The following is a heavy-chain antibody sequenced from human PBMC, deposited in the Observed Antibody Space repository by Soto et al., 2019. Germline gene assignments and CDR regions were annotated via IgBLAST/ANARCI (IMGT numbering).Heavy chain of an antibody. V-gene: IGHV1-46*04. J-gene: IGHJ4*02. CDR1: GYTFTSYY. D-gene: IGHD1-26*01. CDR3: ASNSGSYYWLDY. Sequence: QVQLVQSGAEVKKPGASVKVSCKASGYTFTSYYMHWVRQAPGQGLEWMGIINPSGGSTSYAQKLQGRVTMTRDTSTSTVYMELSSLRSEDTAVYYCASNSGSYYWLDYWGQGTLVTVSS. CDR2: INPSGGST.